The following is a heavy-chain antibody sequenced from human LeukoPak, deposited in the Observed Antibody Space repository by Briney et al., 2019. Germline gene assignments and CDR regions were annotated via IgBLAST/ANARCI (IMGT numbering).Heavy chain of an antibody. CDR3: AKGAVLYYYYMDV. CDR2: IRYDGSNK. V-gene: IGHV3-30*02. CDR1: GFTFSSYG. J-gene: IGHJ6*03. Sequence: TGGSLRLSXAASGFTFSSYGMHWVRQAPGKGLEWVAFIRYDGSNKYYADSVKGRFTISRDNSKNTLYLQMNSLRAEDTAVYYCAKGAVLYYYYMDVWGKGTTVTVSS. D-gene: IGHD4/OR15-4a*01.